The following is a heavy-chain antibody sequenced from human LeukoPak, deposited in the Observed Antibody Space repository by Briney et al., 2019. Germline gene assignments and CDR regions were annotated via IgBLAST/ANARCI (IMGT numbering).Heavy chain of an antibody. CDR3: ARPLYDSSGYYDY. CDR2: ISSSGSTV. Sequence: GGSLRLSCAASGFTFSSYEMNWVRQAPGKGLEWVSYISSSGSTVYYADSVKGRFTISRDNAKNSLYLQMNSLRAEDTAVYYCARPLYDSSGYYDYWGQGTLVTVSS. CDR1: GFTFSSYE. J-gene: IGHJ4*02. D-gene: IGHD3-22*01. V-gene: IGHV3-48*03.